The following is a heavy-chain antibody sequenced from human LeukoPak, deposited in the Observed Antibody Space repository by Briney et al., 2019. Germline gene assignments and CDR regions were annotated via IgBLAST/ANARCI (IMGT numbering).Heavy chain of an antibody. V-gene: IGHV4-39*01. Sequence: PSQTLSLTCTVSGGSISSGGYYWGWIRQPPGKGLEWLGTMYYSGNTYYNPSLKSRVTISVDTSKNQFSLKLSSVSATVTAVYYCARHVGYCSSTSCRYFDYWGQGTLVTVSS. D-gene: IGHD2-2*01. CDR3: ARHVGYCSSTSCRYFDY. J-gene: IGHJ4*02. CDR2: MYYSGNT. CDR1: GGSISSGGYY.